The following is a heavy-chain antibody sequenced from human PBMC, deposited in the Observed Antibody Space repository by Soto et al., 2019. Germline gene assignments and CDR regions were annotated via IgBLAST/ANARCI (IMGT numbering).Heavy chain of an antibody. CDR1: GGTFSSYA. CDR2: IIPIFGTA. Sequence: GASVKVSCKASGGTFSSYAISWVRQAPGQGLEWMGGIIPIFGTANYAQKFQGRVTITADKSTSTAYMELSSLRSEDTAVYYCARGSRDYYDSSPPIDAFDTWGQGTLVTVSS. J-gene: IGHJ3*02. D-gene: IGHD3-22*01. V-gene: IGHV1-69*06. CDR3: ARGSRDYYDSSPPIDAFDT.